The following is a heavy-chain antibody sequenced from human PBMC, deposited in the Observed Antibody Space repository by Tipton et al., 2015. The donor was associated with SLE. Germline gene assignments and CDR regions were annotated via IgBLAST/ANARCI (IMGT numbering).Heavy chain of an antibody. J-gene: IGHJ6*02. Sequence: TLSLTCTVSGDSITSDSYYWGWIRQPPGKGLEWIGSFYYSENTYINNASLKSRLTMSVDTPKNQFSLKLTSVTAADTAVYYCARISVDTTMAQRVDYGMDVWGQGTTVTVSS. CDR3: ARISVDTTMAQRVDYGMDV. V-gene: IGHV4-39*07. CDR1: GDSITSDSYY. D-gene: IGHD5-18*01. CDR2: FYYSENT.